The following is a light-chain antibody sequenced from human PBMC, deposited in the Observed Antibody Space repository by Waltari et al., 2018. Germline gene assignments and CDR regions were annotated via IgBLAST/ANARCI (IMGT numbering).Light chain of an antibody. CDR3: QQYGKSPYT. J-gene: IGKJ2*01. Sequence: EIVLTQSPGTLSWSPGERATLSCRASQGVSNTYLAWYQQKPGQAPRLLIFGTSNRATGIPDRFSGGGSGTDFTLTISRLEPEDFAMYYCQQYGKSPYTFGQGTKLEIK. V-gene: IGKV3-20*01. CDR2: GTS. CDR1: QGVSNTY.